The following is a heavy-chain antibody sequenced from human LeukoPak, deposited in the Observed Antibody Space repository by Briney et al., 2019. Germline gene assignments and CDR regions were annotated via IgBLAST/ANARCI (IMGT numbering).Heavy chain of an antibody. V-gene: IGHV3-11*01. CDR2: ISSGGNSI. CDR1: GFTFSDYY. Sequence: GGSLRLSCGASGFTFSDYYMNWVRQAPGKGLEWVSYISSGGNSIYQADSVKGRFSISRDNARGSLYLQMKSLRAEDTAVYYCARDLSYGTRIAFDIWGQGTMVTVSS. CDR3: ARDLSYGTRIAFDI. J-gene: IGHJ3*02. D-gene: IGHD5-18*01.